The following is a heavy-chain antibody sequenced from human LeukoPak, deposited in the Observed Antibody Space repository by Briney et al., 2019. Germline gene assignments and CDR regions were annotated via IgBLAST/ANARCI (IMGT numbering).Heavy chain of an antibody. J-gene: IGHJ4*02. Sequence: PGGSPRLSCAASGFTFDDYAMHWVRQAPGKGLEWVSLISGDGGSTYYADSVKGRFTISRDNSKNSLYLQMNSLRTEDTALYYCAKDRYYYDSSGASYDYWGQGTLVTVSS. CDR1: GFTFDDYA. CDR3: AKDRYYYDSSGASYDY. V-gene: IGHV3-43*02. D-gene: IGHD3-22*01. CDR2: ISGDGGST.